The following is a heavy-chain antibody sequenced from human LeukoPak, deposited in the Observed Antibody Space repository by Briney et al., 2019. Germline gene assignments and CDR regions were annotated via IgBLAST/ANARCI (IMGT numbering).Heavy chain of an antibody. CDR1: GGTFSSYA. D-gene: IGHD3-3*01. V-gene: IGHV1-69*05. CDR2: IIPIFGTA. J-gene: IGHJ4*02. Sequence: GASVKVSCKASGGTFSSYAISWVRQAPGQGLEWMGGIIPIFGTANYAQKFQGRVTITTDESTSTAYMELSSLRSEDTAVYYCARVVRNYDFWTTPPLYWGQGTLVTVSS. CDR3: ARVVRNYDFWTTPPLY.